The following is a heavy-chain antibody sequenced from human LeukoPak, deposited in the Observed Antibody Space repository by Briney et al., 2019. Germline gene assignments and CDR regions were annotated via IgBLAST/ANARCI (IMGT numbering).Heavy chain of an antibody. J-gene: IGHJ3*02. Sequence: SETLSLTCTVSGGSISGYYWSWIRQSPGRGLEWIGYIYYTGGTAYNPSLRSRFSISVDTSKNQFSLKLNSVTAADTAVYYCARRSSGWSGAAYDIWGQGTLVTVSS. CDR2: IYYTGGT. V-gene: IGHV4-59*08. CDR1: GGSISGYY. D-gene: IGHD6-19*01. CDR3: ARRSSGWSGAAYDI.